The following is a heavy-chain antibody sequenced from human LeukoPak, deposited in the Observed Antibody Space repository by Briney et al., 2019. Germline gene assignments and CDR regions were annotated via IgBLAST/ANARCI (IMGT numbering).Heavy chain of an antibody. D-gene: IGHD5-18*01. CDR3: ARVDIAMDFDY. V-gene: IGHV1-18*01. CDR2: ISAYNGNT. J-gene: IGHJ4*02. Sequence: ASVKVSCKTSGYTFTSFGISWVRQAPGQGLEWMGWISAYNGNTNYAQKLQGRVTMTTDTSTSTAYIELRSLRSDDTAVHYCARVDIAMDFDYWGQGTLVTVSS. CDR1: GYTFTSFG.